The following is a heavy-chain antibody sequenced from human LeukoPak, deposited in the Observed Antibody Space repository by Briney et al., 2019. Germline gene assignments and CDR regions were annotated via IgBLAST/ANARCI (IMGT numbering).Heavy chain of an antibody. D-gene: IGHD3-22*01. CDR3: ARSGNYYDSSVNNTKGNYFDY. J-gene: IGHJ4*02. Sequence: ASVKVSCKASGYTFTSYDINWVRQATGQGLEWMGWMNPNSGNTGYAQKFQGRVAMTRNTSISTAYMELSSLRSEDTAVYYCARSGNYYDSSVNNTKGNYFDYWGQGTLATVSS. CDR1: GYTFTSYD. CDR2: MNPNSGNT. V-gene: IGHV1-8*01.